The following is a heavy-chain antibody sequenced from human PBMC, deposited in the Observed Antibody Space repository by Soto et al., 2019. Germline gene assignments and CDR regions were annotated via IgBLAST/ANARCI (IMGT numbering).Heavy chain of an antibody. J-gene: IGHJ4*02. Sequence: TSETLSLTCTVSGGSISSYYWSWIRQPPGKGLEWIGYIYYSGSTNYNPSLKSRVTISVDTSKNQFSLKLSSVTAADTAVYYCASVDTAMPYYFDYWGQGTLVTVSS. CDR2: IYYSGST. V-gene: IGHV4-59*01. CDR3: ASVDTAMPYYFDY. CDR1: GGSISSYY. D-gene: IGHD5-18*01.